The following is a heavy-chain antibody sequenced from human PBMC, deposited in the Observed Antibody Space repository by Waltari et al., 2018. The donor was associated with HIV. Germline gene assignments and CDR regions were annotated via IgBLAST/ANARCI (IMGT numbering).Heavy chain of an antibody. CDR3: ARPAVAGTGWFDS. J-gene: IGHJ5*01. CDR1: GYTFSHYY. CDR2: INPNSGGT. Sequence: QVQLVQSGAEVKEPGASVRVSCKGSGYTFSHYYIHGVRQAPGQGLAWMGWINPNSGGTNYEQKFQGRVTMTRDTSISAVYMEVKGLTYDDTAVYYCARPAVAGTGWFDSWGRGTLVTVSS. V-gene: IGHV1-2*02. D-gene: IGHD6-19*01.